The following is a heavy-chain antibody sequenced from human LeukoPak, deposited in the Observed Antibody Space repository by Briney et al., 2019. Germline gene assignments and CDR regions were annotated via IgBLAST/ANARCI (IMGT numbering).Heavy chain of an antibody. V-gene: IGHV4-59*01. CDR2: IYYSGST. J-gene: IGHJ3*02. D-gene: IGHD3-9*01. CDR1: GGSISSYY. CDR3: AGLRYFDWFNAFDI. Sequence: KASETLSLTCTVSGGSISSYYWSWIRQPPGKGLEWIGYIYYSGSTNYNPSLKSRVTISVDTSKNQFSLKLSSVTAADTAVYYCAGLRYFDWFNAFDIWGQGTMVTVSS.